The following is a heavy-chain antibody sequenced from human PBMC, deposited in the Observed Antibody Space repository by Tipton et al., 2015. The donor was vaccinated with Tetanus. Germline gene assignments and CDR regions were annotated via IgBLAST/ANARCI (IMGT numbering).Heavy chain of an antibody. CDR1: GYNFPNYW. V-gene: IGHV5-51*01. CDR2: LSPGDSDT. Sequence: QLVQSGAEVKKPGESLKISCQGSGYNFPNYWINWVRRMPGKGLEWMGILSPGDSDTRYSPSFQGQVTISVDKSISTAYLQWSSLKASDTSMFYCARAHCSDGVCNFDYWGQGALVTVAS. J-gene: IGHJ4*02. CDR3: ARAHCSDGVCNFDY. D-gene: IGHD2-8*01.